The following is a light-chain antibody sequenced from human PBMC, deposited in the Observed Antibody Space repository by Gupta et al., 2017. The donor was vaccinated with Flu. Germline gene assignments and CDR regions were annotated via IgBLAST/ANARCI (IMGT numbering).Light chain of an antibody. CDR2: EVS. J-gene: IGLJ1*01. V-gene: IGLV2-14*01. CDR1: SSDVGGYNY. Sequence: QSALTQPASVSGSPGQSITISCTGTSSDVGGYNYVSWYQQHPCKAPKLMIYEVSNRPSGVSNRFSGSKSGNTASLTISGLQAEDDADYYCSSYTSSSTVFGTGTKVTVL. CDR3: SSYTSSSTV.